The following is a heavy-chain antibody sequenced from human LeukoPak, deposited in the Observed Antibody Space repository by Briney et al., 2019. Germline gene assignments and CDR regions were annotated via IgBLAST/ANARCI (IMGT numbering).Heavy chain of an antibody. D-gene: IGHD4-23*01. CDR1: GGSISSYY. CDR2: IYTSGST. CDR3: ARLHYGGNYGYYYYYMGV. J-gene: IGHJ6*03. Sequence: PSETLSLTCTVSGGSISSYYWSWIRQPAGKGLEWIGRIYTSGSTNYNPSLKSRVTISVDTSKNQFSLKLSSVTAADTAVYYCARLHYGGNYGYYYYYMGVWGKGTTVTISS. V-gene: IGHV4-4*07.